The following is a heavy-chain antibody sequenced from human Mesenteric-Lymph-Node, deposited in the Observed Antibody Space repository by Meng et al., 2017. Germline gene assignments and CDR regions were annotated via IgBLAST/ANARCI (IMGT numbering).Heavy chain of an antibody. D-gene: IGHD1-26*01. J-gene: IGHJ4*02. Sequence: VQVQGAGPGLVKPSETLSLTCRASGLSISINIRWTWVRQPPGKGLEWIGDIDDSGSTNYNPSLNSRISISLDKSKNHFSLKVNSVTAADTAVYYCARGKQDAWELLAYWGQGALVTVSS. CDR3: ARGKQDAWELLAY. V-gene: IGHV4-4*02. CDR1: GLSISINIR. CDR2: IDDSGST.